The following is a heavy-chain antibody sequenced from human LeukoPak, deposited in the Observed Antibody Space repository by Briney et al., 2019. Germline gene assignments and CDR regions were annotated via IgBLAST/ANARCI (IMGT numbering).Heavy chain of an antibody. J-gene: IGHJ3*01. D-gene: IGHD2/OR15-2a*01. CDR3: ARSDYFHN. CDR1: GFSLSGSW. V-gene: IGHV3-74*01. CDR2: SKYDGSTK. Sequence: GGSLRLSCEASGFSLSGSWMHWVRHAPGKGLMWVSQSKYDGSTKSYAASVRGRFTISRDSAKNTLYLHMDSLRAEDTAVYYCARSDYFHNWGQGTMVVVSA.